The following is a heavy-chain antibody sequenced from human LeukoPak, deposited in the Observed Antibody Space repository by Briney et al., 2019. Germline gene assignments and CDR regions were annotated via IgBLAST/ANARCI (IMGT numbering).Heavy chain of an antibody. D-gene: IGHD6-13*01. CDR2: IKQDGSEK. Sequence: GGSLRLSCAASGFTFSSYWMSWARQAPGKGLEWVANIKQDGSEKYYVDSVKGRFTISRDNAKNSLYLQMNSLRAEDTAVYYCARAYSSSWYLYYYYGMDVWGKGTTVTVSS. V-gene: IGHV3-7*03. J-gene: IGHJ6*04. CDR1: GFTFSSYW. CDR3: ARAYSSSWYLYYYYGMDV.